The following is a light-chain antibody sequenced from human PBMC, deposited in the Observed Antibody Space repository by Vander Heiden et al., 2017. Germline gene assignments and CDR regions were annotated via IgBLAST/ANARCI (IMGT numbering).Light chain of an antibody. CDR2: GNS. Sequence: QSVLTQPPSVSGAPGQRVTISCTGSSSNLGAGSDVDWYQQLPGTAPNPLIYGNSNRPSGVPDPFSGSKSGTSASLAITGLQAEDEADYYCQSYDSSLSGYVVFGGGTKLTVL. V-gene: IGLV1-40*01. CDR3: QSYDSSLSGYVV. J-gene: IGLJ2*01. CDR1: SSNLGAGSD.